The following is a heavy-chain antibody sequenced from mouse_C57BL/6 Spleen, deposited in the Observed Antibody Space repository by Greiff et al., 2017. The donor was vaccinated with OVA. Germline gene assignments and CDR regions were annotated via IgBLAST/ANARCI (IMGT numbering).Heavy chain of an antibody. J-gene: IGHJ3*01. Sequence: VQLQQPGAELVKPGASVKMSCKASGYTFTSYWITWVKQRPGQGLEWIGDIYPGSGSTNYNEKFKSKATLTVDTSSSTAYMQLSSLTSEDSAVYYCAIDDGYYGRFAYWGQGTLVTVSA. D-gene: IGHD2-3*01. CDR1: GYTFTSYW. CDR2: IYPGSGST. CDR3: AIDDGYYGRFAY. V-gene: IGHV1-55*01.